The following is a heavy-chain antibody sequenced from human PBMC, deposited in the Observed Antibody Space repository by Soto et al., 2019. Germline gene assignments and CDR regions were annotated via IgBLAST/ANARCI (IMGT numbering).Heavy chain of an antibody. CDR3: ERAGHYGEYGAALDY. Sequence: SETMSHSRTLADFSIGICSLNLIRPPPGKGLEWIGYIYYSGSTNYNPSLKSRVTISVDTSKNQFYLKLSSVTAADTAVYYCERAGHYGEYGAALDYRGQGTLFTGSS. D-gene: IGHD4-17*01. V-gene: IGHV4-59*01. CDR1: DFSIGICS. CDR2: IYYSGST. J-gene: IGHJ4*02.